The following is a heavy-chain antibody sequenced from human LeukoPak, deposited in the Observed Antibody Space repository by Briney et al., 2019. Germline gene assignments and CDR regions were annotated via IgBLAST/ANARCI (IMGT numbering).Heavy chain of an antibody. D-gene: IGHD3-22*01. V-gene: IGHV1-69*13. CDR1: GGTFSSYA. CDR3: ARDRQAYYDSSGYSGYDY. CDR2: IIPIFGTA. Sequence: SVKVSCKASGGTFSSYASSWARQAPGRGLEWMGGIIPIFGTANYAQKFQGRVTITADESTSTAYMELSSLRSEDTAVYYCARDRQAYYDSSGYSGYDYWGQXXLXTVSS. J-gene: IGHJ4*02.